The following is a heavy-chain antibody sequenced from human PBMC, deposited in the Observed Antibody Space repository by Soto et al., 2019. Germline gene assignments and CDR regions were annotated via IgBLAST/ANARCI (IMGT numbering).Heavy chain of an antibody. CDR3: AKDFSMSNSPPGMDV. V-gene: IGHV3-30*18. CDR1: GFTFSNYG. Sequence: GGSLRLSCAASGFTFSNYGMHWVRQAPGKGLEWVAVISYDGSNKYYADSVKGRFTISRDNSNNTLYLQMNSLRPEDTAVYYCAKDFSMSNSPPGMDVWGQGTTVTVSS. J-gene: IGHJ6*02. CDR2: ISYDGSNK.